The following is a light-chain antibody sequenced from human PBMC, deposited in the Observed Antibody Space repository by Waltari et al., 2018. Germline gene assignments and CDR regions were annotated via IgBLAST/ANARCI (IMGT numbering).Light chain of an antibody. CDR1: QNVNTW. CDR3: QQDKTPSPYS. J-gene: IGKJ2*01. CDR2: KSS. V-gene: IGKV1-5*03. Sequence: DFQMTQSPSTLSTSVGDRVTITCRASQNVNTWVAWYQQKPGRAPKLLIYKSSRLESGVPPRFSGSGSGTEFTLTISSLQPDDVATYYCQQDKTPSPYSFGQGTKLEIK.